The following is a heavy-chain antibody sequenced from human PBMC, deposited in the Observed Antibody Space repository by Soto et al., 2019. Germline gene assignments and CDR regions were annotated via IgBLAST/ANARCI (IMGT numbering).Heavy chain of an antibody. D-gene: IGHD2-2*01. V-gene: IGHV5-51*01. Sequence: SVESLKISCKGSGYIFTSYWICWCLQMPGKGLEWMGIIYPGDSDTRYSPSFQGQVTISADKSISTAYLQWSSLKASDTAMYYCARSSGSTSFHGMDVWGQGTTVTVSS. CDR3: ARSSGSTSFHGMDV. CDR1: GYIFTSYW. J-gene: IGHJ6*02. CDR2: IYPGDSDT.